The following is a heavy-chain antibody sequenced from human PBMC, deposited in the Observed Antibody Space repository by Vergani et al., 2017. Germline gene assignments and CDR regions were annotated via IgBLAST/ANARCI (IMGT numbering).Heavy chain of an antibody. J-gene: IGHJ2*01. Sequence: EVQLLESGGGLVQPGGSLRLSCAASRFTFSSYVMSWVRQAPGKGLEWVSAISGSGSSTYYADSVKGRFTISRDNAKNSLYLQMNSLRGEDTAVYYCARDNSLPSTVPWWYFDLWGRGTLVTVSS. V-gene: IGHV3-23*01. D-gene: IGHD4-17*01. CDR3: ARDNSLPSTVPWWYFDL. CDR1: RFTFSSYV. CDR2: ISGSGSST.